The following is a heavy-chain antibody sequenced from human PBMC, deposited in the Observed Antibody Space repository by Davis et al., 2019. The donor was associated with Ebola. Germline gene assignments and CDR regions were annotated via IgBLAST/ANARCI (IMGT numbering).Heavy chain of an antibody. CDR3: ARALIVVVPAARWFDP. CDR2: MNPNSGNT. Sequence: AASVKVSCKASGYTFTSYDINWVRQATGQGLEWMRWMNPNSGNTGYAQKFQGRVTMTRNTSISTAYMELSSLRSEDTAVYYCARALIVVVPAARWFDPWGQGTLVTVSS. J-gene: IGHJ5*02. D-gene: IGHD2-2*01. V-gene: IGHV1-8*01. CDR1: GYTFTSYD.